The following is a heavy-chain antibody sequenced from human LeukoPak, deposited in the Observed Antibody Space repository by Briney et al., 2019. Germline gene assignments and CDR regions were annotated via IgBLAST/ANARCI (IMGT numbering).Heavy chain of an antibody. V-gene: IGHV4-4*09. CDR2: ISASGTT. CDR1: GGSFSGYY. CDR3: ARLPNDAFDI. Sequence: SETLSLTCAVYGGSFSGYYWSWIRQPPGKGLEWIGYISASGTTNYNPSLKSRVTMSVDTSKNQFSLKLSSVTAADTAVYYCARLPNDAFDIWGQGTMVTVSS. J-gene: IGHJ3*02.